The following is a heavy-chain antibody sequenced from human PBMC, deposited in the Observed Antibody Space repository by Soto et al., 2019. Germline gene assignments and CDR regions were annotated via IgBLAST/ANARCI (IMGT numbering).Heavy chain of an antibody. D-gene: IGHD6-13*01. J-gene: IGHJ4*02. CDR3: AREIATTGEYYFDY. V-gene: IGHV3-74*01. CDR2: INRDGSSI. Sequence: EVQLVESGGGLVQPGGSLRLSCAASGFTFSRYWMHGVRQAPGKGLVWVSRINRDGSSINYADSARGRVTISRDNAKNTLYLQVNGLRAEDTAVYYCAREIATTGEYYFDYWGQGILVTVSS. CDR1: GFTFSRYW.